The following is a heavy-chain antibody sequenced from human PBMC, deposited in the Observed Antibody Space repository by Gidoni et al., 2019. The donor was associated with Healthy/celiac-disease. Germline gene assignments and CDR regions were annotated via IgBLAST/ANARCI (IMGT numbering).Heavy chain of an antibody. J-gene: IGHJ5*02. CDR1: GFTFSSYA. V-gene: IGHV3-30*04. D-gene: IGHD6-25*01. CDR3: ARDQAAAVAANWFDP. CDR2: ISYDGSNK. Sequence: QVQLVESGGGVVQPGRSLRPSCAASGFTFSSYAMHWVRQAPGKGLEWVAVISYDGSNKYYADFVKGRFPISRDNSKNTLDLQMNSLRAEDTAVYYCARDQAAAVAANWFDPWGQGTLVTVSS.